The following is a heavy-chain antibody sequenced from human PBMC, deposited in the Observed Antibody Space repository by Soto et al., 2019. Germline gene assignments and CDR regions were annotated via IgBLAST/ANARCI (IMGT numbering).Heavy chain of an antibody. CDR1: GYTFSSYG. D-gene: IGHD6-6*01. CDR2: ISGYNGNT. J-gene: IGHJ4*02. CDR3: AREGQLGY. Sequence: ASVKVSCKTSGYTFSSYGFSWVRQAPGQGLEWIGWISGYNGNTNYAQRFQGRVTMTADTSTSTAYMELRSLRSDDTAVYYCAREGQLGYWGQGTLVTVSS. V-gene: IGHV1-18*01.